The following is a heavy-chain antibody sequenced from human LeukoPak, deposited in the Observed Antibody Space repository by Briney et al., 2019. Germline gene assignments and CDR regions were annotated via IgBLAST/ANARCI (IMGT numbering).Heavy chain of an antibody. V-gene: IGHV3-13*01. CDR2: IRSIGDR. CDR1: GFTFGEYD. D-gene: IGHD6-19*01. J-gene: IGHJ3*02. Sequence: GGSLRLSCAASGFTFGEYDMHWVRQATGKGLEWVSAIRSIGDRFYSGSVKGRFTISRENAKNTLYLEMNSLRVGDTAVYYCARLYSSGRYANAFDIWGQGTVVTVSS. CDR3: ARLYSSGRYANAFDI.